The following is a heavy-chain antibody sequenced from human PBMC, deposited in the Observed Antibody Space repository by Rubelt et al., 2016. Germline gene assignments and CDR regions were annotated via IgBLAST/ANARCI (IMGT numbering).Heavy chain of an antibody. CDR1: GFSVSSHY. Sequence: VQLVESGGGLIHPGGSLTLSCAASGFSVSSHYMTWVRQAPGKGLEWVAVISYDGSNKYYADSVKGRFTISRDNSKNTLYLQMNSLRAEDTAVYYCARAGVTTADAFDIWGQGTMVTVSS. J-gene: IGHJ3*02. V-gene: IGHV3-30*03. D-gene: IGHD4-11*01. CDR2: ISYDGSNK. CDR3: ARAGVTTADAFDI.